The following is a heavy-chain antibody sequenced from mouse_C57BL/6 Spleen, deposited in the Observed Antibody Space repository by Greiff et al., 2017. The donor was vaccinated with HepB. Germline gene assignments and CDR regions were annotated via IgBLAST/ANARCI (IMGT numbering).Heavy chain of an antibody. CDR2: ISNGGGST. CDR1: GFTFSDYY. Sequence: EVKLMESGGGLVQPGGSLKLSCAASGFTFSDYYMYWVRQTPEKRLEWVAYISNGGGSTYYPDTVKGRFTISRDNAKNTLYLQMSRLKSEDTAMYYCARHEGLRSFAYWGQGTLVTVSA. J-gene: IGHJ3*01. D-gene: IGHD1-1*01. CDR3: ARHEGLRSFAY. V-gene: IGHV5-12*01.